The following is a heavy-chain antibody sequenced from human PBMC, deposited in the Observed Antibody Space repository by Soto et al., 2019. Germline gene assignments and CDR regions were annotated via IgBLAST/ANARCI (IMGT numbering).Heavy chain of an antibody. CDR1: DGSVGRGSYY. CDR3: ATEYSSGLYHFDY. V-gene: IGHV4-61*01. CDR2: IYYRGST. Sequence: SETLSLTFTVSDGSVGRGSYYGSWSRQPPGKGLEWIGYIYYRGSTNYNPSLKIRVTISVDTSKNQFSRKLSSETAANSAVYYCATEYSSGLYHFDYWGQGTLVTVSS. D-gene: IGHD6-19*01. J-gene: IGHJ4*02.